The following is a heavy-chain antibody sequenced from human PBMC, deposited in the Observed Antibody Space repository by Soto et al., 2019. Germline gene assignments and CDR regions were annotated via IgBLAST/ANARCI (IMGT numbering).Heavy chain of an antibody. CDR3: AGVYGDYAFDAFDI. D-gene: IGHD4-17*01. CDR1: GFTVSSNF. V-gene: IGHV3-53*01. Sequence: EVQLVESGGGLIQPGGSLRLSCAASGFTVSSNFMSWVRQAPGTGLEWVSFIYSAGNTYYADSVKGRFTISRDKSKKTLFLQMNSLRAEDTAIYYCAGVYGDYAFDAFDIWGQGTMVTVSS. CDR2: IYSAGNT. J-gene: IGHJ3*02.